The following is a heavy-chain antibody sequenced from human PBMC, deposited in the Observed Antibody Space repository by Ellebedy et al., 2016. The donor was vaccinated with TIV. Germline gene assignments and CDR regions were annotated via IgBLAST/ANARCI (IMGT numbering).Heavy chain of an antibody. Sequence: GGSLRLXXAASGFTFSNYWMAWVRQAPGKGLEWVANIKQDVSEKYYVDSVKGRFTISRDNAKNSLYLQMNSLRAEDTAVYYCARRYFDLWGRGTLVTVSS. V-gene: IGHV3-7*01. CDR3: ARRYFDL. J-gene: IGHJ2*01. CDR1: GFTFSNYW. CDR2: IKQDVSEK.